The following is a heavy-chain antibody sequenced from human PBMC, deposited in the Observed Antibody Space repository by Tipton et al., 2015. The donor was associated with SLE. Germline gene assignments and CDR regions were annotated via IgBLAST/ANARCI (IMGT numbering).Heavy chain of an antibody. CDR3: ARHGYDIWSGYDY. V-gene: IGHV4-39*07. Sequence: TLSLTCTVSGASISSGGYYWGWIRQPPGKRLEWIGSVYFSGITFYSPSLQSRVTISVDRSKNQFSLKLTSVTAADTAVYYCARHGYDIWSGYDYWGQGTLVTVSS. CDR2: VYFSGIT. CDR1: GASISSGGYY. D-gene: IGHD3-3*01. J-gene: IGHJ4*02.